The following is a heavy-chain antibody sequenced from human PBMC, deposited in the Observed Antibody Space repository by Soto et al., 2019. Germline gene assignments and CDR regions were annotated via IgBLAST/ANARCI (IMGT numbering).Heavy chain of an antibody. CDR3: ATRRGYDYVWGSYRSFDY. V-gene: IGHV4-34*01. J-gene: IGHJ4*02. CDR1: GGSFSGYY. Sequence: QVQLQHWGAGLLKPSETLSLTCAVYGGSFSGYYWSWIRQPPGKGLEWIGEINHSGSTNYNPSLKSRVTISVDTSKNQFSLKLSSVTAADTAVYYCATRRGYDYVWGSYRSFDYWGQGTLVTVSS. CDR2: INHSGST. D-gene: IGHD3-16*02.